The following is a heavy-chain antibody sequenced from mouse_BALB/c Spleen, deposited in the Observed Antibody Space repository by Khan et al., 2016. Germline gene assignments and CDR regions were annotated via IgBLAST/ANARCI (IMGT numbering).Heavy chain of an antibody. V-gene: IGHV3-8*02. Sequence: EVQLVESGPSLVKPSQTLSLTCSVTGDSITSGYWYWIRKFPGNKLEYMGYISYSGSTYYNPSLKSRISINRDTSKSQYYLQLNSVTTEDTATNYCAGYYGHFFDYWGQGTTLTVSS. J-gene: IGHJ2*01. CDR2: ISYSGST. D-gene: IGHD1-1*02. CDR1: GDSITSGY. CDR3: AGYYGHFFDY.